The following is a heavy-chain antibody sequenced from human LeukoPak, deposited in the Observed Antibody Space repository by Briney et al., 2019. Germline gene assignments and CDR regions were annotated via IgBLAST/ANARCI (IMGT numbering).Heavy chain of an antibody. CDR2: ISGIGGST. V-gene: IGHV3-23*01. Sequence: GGSLRLSCAVSGFAFSSYAMTWVPEAPGKGLECCSAISGIGGSTYYADSVQGRFTISRDNSKNTLYLQMNSLRAEDTAVYYCAKVPRTAVVTPYYFDFWGQGTRVTVSS. D-gene: IGHD4-23*01. J-gene: IGHJ4*02. CDR3: AKVPRTAVVTPYYFDF. CDR1: GFAFSSYA.